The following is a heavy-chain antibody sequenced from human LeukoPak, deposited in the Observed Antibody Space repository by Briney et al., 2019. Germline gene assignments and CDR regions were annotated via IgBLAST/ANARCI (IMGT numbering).Heavy chain of an antibody. CDR3: ARDPGYSYAMDS. D-gene: IGHD5-18*01. CDR1: GFTFSSYS. V-gene: IGHV3-48*01. J-gene: IGHJ4*02. CDR2: ISHGSIRI. Sequence: PGGSLRLSCAASGFTFSSYSMNWVRQAPGKGLEWISYISHGSIRIFYADFVEGRFTVSRDDAKNALYLQMNSLRVEDTAVYYCARDPGYSYAMDSWGTGTLVSVSS.